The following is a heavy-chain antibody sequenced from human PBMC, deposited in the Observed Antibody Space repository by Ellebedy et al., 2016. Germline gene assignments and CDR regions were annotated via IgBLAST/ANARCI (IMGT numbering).Heavy chain of an antibody. CDR3: ASLLWPGAFDI. D-gene: IGHD3-10*02. J-gene: IGHJ3*02. CDR1: GGSISSYY. V-gene: IGHV4-59*01. Sequence: SETLSLXXTVSGGSISSYYWSWIRQPPGKGLEWIGYIYYSGSTNYNPPLKSRVTISVDTSKNQFSLKLSSVTAADTAVYYCASLLWPGAFDIWGQGTMVTVSS. CDR2: IYYSGST.